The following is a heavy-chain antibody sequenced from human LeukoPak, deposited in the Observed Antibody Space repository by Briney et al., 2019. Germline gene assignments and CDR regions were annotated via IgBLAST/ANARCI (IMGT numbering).Heavy chain of an antibody. D-gene: IGHD3-3*01. V-gene: IGHV4-4*02. J-gene: IGHJ4*02. CDR2: VYRSGST. Sequence: SETLSLTCAVSGGSITSGNWWSWVRQSPGKGLQWIGEVYRSGSTNFNPSLKSRVTISVDTSKNHFSLKLSSVTAGDTAVYYCARNPMEEYFDSWGQGTQVTVSS. CDR1: GGSITSGNW. CDR3: ARNPMEEYFDS.